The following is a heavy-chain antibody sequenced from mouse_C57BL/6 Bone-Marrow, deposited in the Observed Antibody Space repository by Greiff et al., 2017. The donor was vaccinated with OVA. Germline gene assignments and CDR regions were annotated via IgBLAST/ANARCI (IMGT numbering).Heavy chain of an antibody. CDR3: AIELYYYGRSDHYYAMDY. CDR1: GYTFTSYW. CDR2: LHPSDSDT. V-gene: IGHV1-74*01. J-gene: IGHJ4*01. Sequence: QVQLQQPGAELVKPGASVKVSCKASGYTFTSYWMHWVKQRPGQGLEWIGRLHPSDSDTTFNQKVKGKATLPVASSSSTAYMQPSSLHSEDCAVYYCAIELYYYGRSDHYYAMDYWGQGTSVTVSS. D-gene: IGHD1-1*01.